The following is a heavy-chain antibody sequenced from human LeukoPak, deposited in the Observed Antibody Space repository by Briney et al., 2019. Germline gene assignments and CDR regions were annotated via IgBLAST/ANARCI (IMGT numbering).Heavy chain of an antibody. CDR1: GGSISSYY. Sequence: SETLSLTCTVSGGSISSYYWSWIRQPPGKGLEWIGYIYYSGSTNYNPSLKSRVTISVDTSKNQFSLKLCSVTAADTAVYYCARGASGGGFVDFDYWGQGTLVTVSS. J-gene: IGHJ4*02. D-gene: IGHD3-10*01. CDR2: IYYSGST. CDR3: ARGASGGGFVDFDY. V-gene: IGHV4-59*08.